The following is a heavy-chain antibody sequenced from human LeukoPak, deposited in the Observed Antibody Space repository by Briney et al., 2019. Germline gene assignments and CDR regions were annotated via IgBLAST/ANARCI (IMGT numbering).Heavy chain of an antibody. CDR1: GGSFGSYA. CDR3: ARDSDSSGYYYDY. V-gene: IGHV1-69*04. D-gene: IGHD3-22*01. Sequence: ASETLSCKGSGGSFGSYAISWVRQAPGQGLELMRRIIPIFGIANYSKKFQGRVTTTADKSTSTAYMELSSLRSEDTAVYYCARDSDSSGYYYDYWGQGTMVTVSS. CDR2: IIPIFGIA. J-gene: IGHJ4*02.